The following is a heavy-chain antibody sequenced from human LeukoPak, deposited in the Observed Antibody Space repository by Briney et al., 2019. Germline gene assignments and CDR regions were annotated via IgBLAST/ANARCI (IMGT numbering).Heavy chain of an antibody. CDR1: GFTFSSYA. CDR3: ASLFGELSGDY. J-gene: IGHJ4*02. CDR2: ISGSGGST. V-gene: IGHV3-23*01. Sequence: GGSLSLSCAASGFTFSSYAMSRVRQAPGKGLEWVSAISGSGGSTYYADSVKGGFTISRDNAKNSLYLQMSSLRAADTAVYYCASLFGELSGDYWGQGTLVTVSS. D-gene: IGHD3-10*02.